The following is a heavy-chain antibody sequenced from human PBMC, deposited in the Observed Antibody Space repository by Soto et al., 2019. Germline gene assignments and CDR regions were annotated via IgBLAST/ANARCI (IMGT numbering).Heavy chain of an antibody. Sequence: QVPLVQSGAEVKKPGASVKVSCKASGYTFTSYGISWVRQAPGQGLEWMGWISADNGNTNYAQKLQGRVTMTTDTSTSTAYMELRSLRSDDTAVYYCARVAVSSSTSKYYYYYGMDVCGQGTTVTVCS. V-gene: IGHV1-18*01. CDR1: GYTFTSYG. CDR2: ISADNGNT. J-gene: IGHJ6*02. D-gene: IGHD6-6*01. CDR3: ARVAVSSSTSKYYYYYGMDV.